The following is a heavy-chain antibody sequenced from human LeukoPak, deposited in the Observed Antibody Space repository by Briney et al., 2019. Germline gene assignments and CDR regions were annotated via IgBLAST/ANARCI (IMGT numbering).Heavy chain of an antibody. CDR3: ARQTISYGSYYFDY. V-gene: IGHV4-39*01. Sequence: PSETLSLTCTVSGGSISSSSYYWGWIRQPPGKGLEWIGNVFFSGSVNYNPSLKSRVTISVDTSKNQFSLKLSSVTAADTAVYYCARQTISYGSYYFDYWGQGTLVTVSS. J-gene: IGHJ4*02. D-gene: IGHD5-18*01. CDR1: GGSISSSSYY. CDR2: VFFSGSV.